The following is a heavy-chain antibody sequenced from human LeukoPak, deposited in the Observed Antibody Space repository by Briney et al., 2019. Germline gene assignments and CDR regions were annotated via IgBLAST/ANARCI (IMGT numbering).Heavy chain of an antibody. Sequence: ASVKVSCKASGGTFSSYEISWVRQAPGQGLEWMGWMNPNSGNTGYAQKFQGRVTITRNTSISTAYMELSSLRSEDTAVYYCARGRGTIFGVVISYYFDYWGQGTLVTVSS. CDR2: MNPNSGNT. V-gene: IGHV1-8*03. D-gene: IGHD3-3*01. J-gene: IGHJ4*02. CDR1: GGTFSSYE. CDR3: ARGRGTIFGVVISYYFDY.